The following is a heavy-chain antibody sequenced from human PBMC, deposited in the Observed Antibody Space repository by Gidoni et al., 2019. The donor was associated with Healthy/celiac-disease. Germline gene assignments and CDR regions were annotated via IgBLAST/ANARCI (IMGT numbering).Heavy chain of an antibody. CDR3: ASPDTNLCSSTSCYYYYGMDV. CDR1: GYTFTGYY. CDR2: INPNSGVT. V-gene: IGHV1-2*02. J-gene: IGHJ6*02. Sequence: QVQLVQSGAEVKKPGASVKVSCKASGYTFTGYYLHWVRQAPGQGLEWMGWINPNSGVTNYAQKFQGRVTMTRDTSISTAYMELSRLRSDDTAVYYCASPDTNLCSSTSCYYYYGMDVWGQGTTVTVSS. D-gene: IGHD2-2*01.